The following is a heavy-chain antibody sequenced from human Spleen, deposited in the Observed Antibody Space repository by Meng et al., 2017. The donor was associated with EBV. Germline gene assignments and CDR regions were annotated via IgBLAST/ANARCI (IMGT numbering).Heavy chain of an antibody. D-gene: IGHD1-26*01. J-gene: IGHJ5*02. CDR2: LPSDGGNT. V-gene: IGHV3-30*03. Sequence: VEVGEAGGGVVQPGRSLRLSCAACGFTFSGYGMFWVHQAPGKGPEWVAILPSDGGNTYYSDSVKGRFTISRDNSKKTLYLQMNSLRAEDSAVYYCARDLSERFDPWGQGTLVTVSS. CDR1: GFTFSGYG. CDR3: ARDLSERFDP.